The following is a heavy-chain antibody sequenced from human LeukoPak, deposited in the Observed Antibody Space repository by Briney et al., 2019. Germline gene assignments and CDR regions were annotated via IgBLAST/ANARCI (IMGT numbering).Heavy chain of an antibody. D-gene: IGHD1-26*01. Sequence: KPSETLSLTCTASGGSISSSSNYWGWIRQPPGKGLEWIGRIYYSGSTYYNSSLKSRVTISVDTSKTQFSLKLSSVTAADPAVYYCATWGFGSYGPEAFDYWGQGTLVTVSS. CDR3: ATWGFGSYGPEAFDY. V-gene: IGHV4-39*07. CDR1: GGSISSSSNY. J-gene: IGHJ4*02. CDR2: IYYSGST.